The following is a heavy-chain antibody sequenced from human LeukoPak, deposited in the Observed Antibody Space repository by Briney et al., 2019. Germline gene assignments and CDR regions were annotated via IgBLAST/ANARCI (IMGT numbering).Heavy chain of an antibody. CDR3: ASTISSGGAFDI. J-gene: IGHJ3*02. Sequence: PSETLSLTCTVSGGSISSGFYYWSWIRQPAGKGLEWIGRIYSSGSTNYNPSLKSRVTISVDTSKNQFSLNLSPVTAADTAVYYCASTISSGGAFDIGGQGTVVTVSS. CDR2: IYSSGST. D-gene: IGHD3-22*01. CDR1: GGSISSGFYY. V-gene: IGHV4-61*02.